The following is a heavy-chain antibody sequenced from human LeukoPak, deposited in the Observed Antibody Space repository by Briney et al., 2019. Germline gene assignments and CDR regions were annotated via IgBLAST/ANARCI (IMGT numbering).Heavy chain of an antibody. CDR3: ARGSTEGYCSGGSCLNADY. Sequence: GGSLRLSCAASGFTISSYAIHWVRQAPGKGLEWVAVISYDGSNKYYADSVKGRFTISRDNSKNTLYLQMNSLRAEDTAVYYCARGSTEGYCSGGSCLNADYWGQGTLVTVSS. CDR1: GFTISSYA. V-gene: IGHV3-30*04. D-gene: IGHD2-15*01. CDR2: ISYDGSNK. J-gene: IGHJ4*02.